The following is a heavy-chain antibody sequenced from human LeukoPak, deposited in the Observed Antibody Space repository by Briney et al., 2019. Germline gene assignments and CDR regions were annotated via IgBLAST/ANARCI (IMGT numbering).Heavy chain of an antibody. V-gene: IGHV3-30-3*01. D-gene: IGHD6-19*01. J-gene: IGHJ6*02. CDR3: ARDRLGPYGMDV. CDR2: ISYDGSNK. CDR1: GFTFSSYA. Sequence: PGGSLRLSCAASGFTFSSYAMHWVRQAPGKGLEWVAVISYDGSNKYYADSVKGRFTITRDNSKNTLYLQMNSLRAEDTAVYYCARDRLGPYGMDVWGQGTTVTVSS.